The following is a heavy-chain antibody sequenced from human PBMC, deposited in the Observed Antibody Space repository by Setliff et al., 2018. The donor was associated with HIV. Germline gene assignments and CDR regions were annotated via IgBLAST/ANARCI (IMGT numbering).Heavy chain of an antibody. J-gene: IGHJ4*02. CDR1: GGSFSGYY. CDR2: IGPSGDT. CDR3: ARGPIRYSSGVRWFLGVESWYSGIDY. D-gene: IGHD2-15*01. Sequence: LSLTCAVYGGSFSGYYWSWIRQPPGMGLEWIGQIGPSGDTIYNPSLKSRATMSVDTSNDHFSLKLTSLTAADTAVYYCARGPIRYSSGVRWFLGVESWYSGIDYWGQGTRVTVSS. V-gene: IGHV4-34*01.